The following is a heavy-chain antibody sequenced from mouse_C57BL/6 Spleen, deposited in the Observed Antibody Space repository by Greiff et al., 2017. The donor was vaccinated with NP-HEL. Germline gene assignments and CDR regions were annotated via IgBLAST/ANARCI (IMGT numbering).Heavy chain of an antibody. CDR2: INPNNGGT. CDR1: GYTFTDYY. D-gene: IGHD2-4*01. Sequence: EVQLQQSGPELVKPGASVKISCKASGYTFTDYYMNWVKQSHGKSLEWIGDINPNNGGTSYNQKFKGKATLTVDKSSSTAYMELRSLTSEDSAVYYCARRDYDDDDGGGFAYWGQGTLVTVSA. J-gene: IGHJ3*01. CDR3: ARRDYDDDDGGGFAY. V-gene: IGHV1-26*01.